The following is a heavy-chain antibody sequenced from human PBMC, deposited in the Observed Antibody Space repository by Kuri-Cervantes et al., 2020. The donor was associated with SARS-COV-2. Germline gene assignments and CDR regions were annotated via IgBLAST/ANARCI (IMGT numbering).Heavy chain of an antibody. CDR2: IYTSGST. J-gene: IGHJ4*02. Sequence: SCTVSGGSISSGSYYWSWIRQPAGKGLEWIGYIYTSGSTNYNPSLKSRVTISVDTSKNQFSLKLSSVTAADTAVYRCARGVLLRDSSGYYWPGTYYFDYWGQGALVTVSS. CDR1: GGSISSGSYY. CDR3: ARGVLLRDSSGYYWPGTYYFDY. V-gene: IGHV4-61*09. D-gene: IGHD3-22*01.